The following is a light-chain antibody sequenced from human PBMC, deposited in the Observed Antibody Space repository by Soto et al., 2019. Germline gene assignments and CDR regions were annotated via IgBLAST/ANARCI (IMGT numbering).Light chain of an antibody. CDR3: SSYAGNNIYV. J-gene: IGLJ1*01. Sequence: QSALTQPPSASGSPGQSVTISCTGTSSDVGGYNFVSWYQQHPGKAPKLMICEVSKRPSGVPDRFSGSKSGNTASLTVPGLQAEDEADYYCSSYAGNNIYVFGTGTKLTVL. CDR1: SSDVGGYNF. V-gene: IGLV2-8*01. CDR2: EVS.